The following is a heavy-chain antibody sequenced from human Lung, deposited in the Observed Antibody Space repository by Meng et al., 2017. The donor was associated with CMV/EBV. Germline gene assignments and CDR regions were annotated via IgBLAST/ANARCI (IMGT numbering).Heavy chain of an antibody. Sequence: VQLVQSGAEVMKHGASLRVSCRASGYTFTDYFLHWVRQAPGQGLEWLGTINPNNGGTNYAQRFQDRVTLTRDTSTSTVYMELSSLGSEDTALYYCAREKSPGHFDYLGQGILVTVSS. CDR3: AREKSPGHFDY. V-gene: IGHV1-46*01. CDR1: GYTFTDYF. J-gene: IGHJ4*02. CDR2: INPNNGGT.